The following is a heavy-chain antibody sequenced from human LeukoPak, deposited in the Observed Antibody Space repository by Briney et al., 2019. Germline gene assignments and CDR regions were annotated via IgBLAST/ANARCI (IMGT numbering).Heavy chain of an antibody. CDR3: ARDYYDSSGYSWDY. J-gene: IGHJ4*02. CDR2: IYYSGST. CDR1: GGSISSYY. V-gene: IGHV4-59*01. Sequence: KPSETLSLTCTVSGGSISSYYWSWIRQPPGKGLEWIGYIYYSGSTNYNPSLKGRVTISVDTSKNQFSLKLSSVTAADTAVYYCARDYYDSSGYSWDYWGQGTLVTVSS. D-gene: IGHD3-22*01.